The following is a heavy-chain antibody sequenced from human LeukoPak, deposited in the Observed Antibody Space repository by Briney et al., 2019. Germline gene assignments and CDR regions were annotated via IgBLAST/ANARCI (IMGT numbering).Heavy chain of an antibody. J-gene: IGHJ5*02. D-gene: IGHD6-19*01. CDR1: GGXISSYY. Sequence: SETLSLTCSVSGGXISSYYWSWIRQPPGKGLEWIGHIYYSGSTNYNPSLKSRVTISVDTSNNQFSLKLTSVTAADTAVYYRAGDYSSGSYWFDPWGQGTLVTVSS. CDR2: IYYSGST. CDR3: AGDYSSGSYWFDP. V-gene: IGHV4-59*01.